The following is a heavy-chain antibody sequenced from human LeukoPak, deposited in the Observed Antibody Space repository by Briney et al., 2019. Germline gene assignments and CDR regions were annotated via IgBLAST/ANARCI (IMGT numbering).Heavy chain of an antibody. CDR1: GFTFSSDW. D-gene: IGHD1-26*01. V-gene: IGHV3-7*01. CDR2: IKQDGSEK. J-gene: IGHJ4*02. CDR3: ARDGWELDFDY. Sequence: GGSLRLSCAASGFTFSSDWMSWVRQAPGKGLEWVANIKQDGSEKYYVDSVKGRFTISRDNDKNSLYLQMNSLRAEDTAVYYCARDGWELDFDYWGQGTLVTVSS.